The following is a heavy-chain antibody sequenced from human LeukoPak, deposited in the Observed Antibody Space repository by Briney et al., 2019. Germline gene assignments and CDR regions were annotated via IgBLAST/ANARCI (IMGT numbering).Heavy chain of an antibody. D-gene: IGHD3-3*01. CDR1: GFTFSSYG. V-gene: IGHV3-33*01. CDR3: ARDFSPSGKVDY. Sequence: GGSLRLSCAASGFTFSSYGMHWVRQAPGKGLEWVAVIWYDGSNKYYADSVKGRSTISRDNSKNTLYLQMNSLRAEDTAVYYCARDFSPSGKVDYWGQGTLVTVSS. J-gene: IGHJ4*02. CDR2: IWYDGSNK.